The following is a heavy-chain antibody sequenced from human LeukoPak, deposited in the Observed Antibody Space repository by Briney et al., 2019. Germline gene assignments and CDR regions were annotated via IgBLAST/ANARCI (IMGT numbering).Heavy chain of an antibody. CDR2: ISAYNGNT. J-gene: IGHJ6*03. Sequence: ASVKVSCKASGYTFTSSGISWVRQAPGQGLEWMGWISAYNGNTNYAQKLQGRVTMTTDTSTSTAYMELRSLRSDDTAVYYCARTDYGDYSYYYYYYMDVWGKGTTVTVSS. CDR3: ARTDYGDYSYYYYYYMDV. D-gene: IGHD4-17*01. CDR1: GYTFTSSG. V-gene: IGHV1-18*01.